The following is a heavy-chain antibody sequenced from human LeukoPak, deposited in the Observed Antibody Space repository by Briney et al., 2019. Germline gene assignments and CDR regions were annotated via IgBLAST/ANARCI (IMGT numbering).Heavy chain of an antibody. J-gene: IGHJ4*02. Sequence: GGSLRLSCAASGFTFNNYPMTWVRQAPGKGLEWVSSINPSGGNTYYADSVKGRFTISRDNSENTLHLQMNSLRAEDTALYYCAKGINGYFDYWGQGTLVTVSS. V-gene: IGHV3-23*01. CDR1: GFTFNNYP. D-gene: IGHD2-8*01. CDR2: INPSGGNT. CDR3: AKGINGYFDY.